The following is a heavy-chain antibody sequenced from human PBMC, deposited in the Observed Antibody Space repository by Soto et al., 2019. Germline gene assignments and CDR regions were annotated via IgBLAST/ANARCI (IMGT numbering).Heavy chain of an antibody. CDR3: ARGRFPVDTAMVTGWFDP. Sequence: GSSVKVSCKASGGTFSSYAISWVRQAPGQGLEWMGGIIPIFGTANYAQKFQGRVTITADESTSTAYMELSSLRSEDTAVYYCARGRFPVDTAMVTGWFDPWGQGTLVTVSS. V-gene: IGHV1-69*13. D-gene: IGHD5-18*01. CDR2: IIPIFGTA. CDR1: GGTFSSYA. J-gene: IGHJ5*02.